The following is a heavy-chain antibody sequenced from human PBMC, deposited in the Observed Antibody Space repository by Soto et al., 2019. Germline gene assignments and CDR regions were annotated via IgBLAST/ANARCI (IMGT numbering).Heavy chain of an antibody. CDR2: INPSGGST. J-gene: IGHJ4*02. Sequence: QVQLMQSGAEVKKPGASVTISCKASGYTFTSYYIHWVRQAPRQGLEWMAIINPSGGSTNYAQKFQGRVTGTRDTPTSTVNMELSSLSSEDTAVYYCARDLTAADYWGQGTLVTVSS. D-gene: IGHD2-21*02. CDR3: ARDLTAADY. CDR1: GYTFTSYY. V-gene: IGHV1-46*01.